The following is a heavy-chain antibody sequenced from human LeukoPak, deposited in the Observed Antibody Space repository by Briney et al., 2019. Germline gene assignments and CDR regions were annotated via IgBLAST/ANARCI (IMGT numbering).Heavy chain of an antibody. CDR2: IYYSGST. CDR3: ARHTYYSSPFGY. J-gene: IGHJ4*02. Sequence: PSETLSLTCTVSGGSISSSSHYWGWLRQPPGRGLEWIGSIYYSGSTYYHPSLKSRFTISVDTSKNQFSLKLSSVTAADTAVYYCARHTYYSSPFGYWGQGTLVTVSS. D-gene: IGHD3-22*01. CDR1: GGSISSSSHY. V-gene: IGHV4-39*01.